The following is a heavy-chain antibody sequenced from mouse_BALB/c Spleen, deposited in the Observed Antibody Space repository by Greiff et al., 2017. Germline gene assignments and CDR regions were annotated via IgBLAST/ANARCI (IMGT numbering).Heavy chain of an antibody. CDR3: AREGGNYAMDY. CDR2: INPYNDGT. CDR1: GYTFTSYV. D-gene: IGHD1-1*02. J-gene: IGHJ4*01. Sequence: EVQLQQSGPELVKPGASVKMSCKASGYTFTSYVMHWVKQKPGQGLEWIGYINPYNDGTKYNEKFKGKATLTSDKSSSTAYMELSSLTSEDSAVYYCAREGGNYAMDYWGQGTSVTVSS. V-gene: IGHV1-14*01.